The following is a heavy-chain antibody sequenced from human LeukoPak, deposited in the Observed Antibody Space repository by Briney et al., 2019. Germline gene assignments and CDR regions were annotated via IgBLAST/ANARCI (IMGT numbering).Heavy chain of an antibody. CDR2: INHSGST. CDR3: ARRISNY. J-gene: IGHJ4*02. V-gene: IGHV4-34*01. Sequence: KPSETLSLTCAVYGGSFSGYYWSWIRQPPGKGLEWIGEINHSGSTNYNPSLKSRVTISVDTSKNQFSLKLSSVTAADTAVYYCARRISNYWGQGTLVTVSS. CDR1: GGSFSGYY.